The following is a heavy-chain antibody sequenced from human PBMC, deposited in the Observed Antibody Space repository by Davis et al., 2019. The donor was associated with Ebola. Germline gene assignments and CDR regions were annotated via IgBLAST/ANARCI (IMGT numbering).Heavy chain of an antibody. D-gene: IGHD1-1*01. CDR1: GGSISSSSYY. CDR3: SRHASELERLGAYYYYMDV. CDR2: IYYSGST. Sequence: PGGSLRLSCTVSGGSISSSSYYWSWIRQPPGKGLEWIGYIYYSGSTNYNPSLKSRVTISVDTSKNQFSLKLSSVTAADTTVYYCSRHASELERLGAYYYYMDVWGKGTTVTVSS. V-gene: IGHV4-61*05. J-gene: IGHJ6*03.